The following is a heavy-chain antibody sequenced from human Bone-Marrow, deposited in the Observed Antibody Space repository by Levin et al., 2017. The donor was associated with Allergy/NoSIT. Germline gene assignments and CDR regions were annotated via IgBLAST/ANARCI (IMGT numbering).Heavy chain of an antibody. CDR1: GYRFTSYW. J-gene: IGHJ5*02. CDR3: ATRPFIAVAGQGSWFDP. CDR2: IYPGDSDT. Sequence: PGGSLRLSCKGSGYRFTSYWIGWVRQMPEKRLEWMGIIYPGDSDTTYSPSFQGRVTISVDKSTSTAYLQLNTLKASDTAIYYCATRPFIAVAGQGSWFDPWGQGTLVTVSS. V-gene: IGHV5-51*01. D-gene: IGHD6-19*01.